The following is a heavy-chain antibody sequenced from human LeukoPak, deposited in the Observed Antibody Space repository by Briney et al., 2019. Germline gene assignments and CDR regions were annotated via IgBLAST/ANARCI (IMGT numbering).Heavy chain of an antibody. CDR3: ARDHKVKGLSSGWYVDAFDI. V-gene: IGHV3-7*01. CDR2: IKQDGIEK. J-gene: IGHJ3*02. CDR1: GFTFSSYW. Sequence: PGGSLRLSCAASGFTFSSYWMSWVRQAPGKGLEWVANIKQDGIEKYYVDSVKGRFTISRDNAKNSLYLQMNSLRAEDTAVYYCARDHKVKGLSSGWYVDAFDIWGQGTMVTVSS. D-gene: IGHD6-19*01.